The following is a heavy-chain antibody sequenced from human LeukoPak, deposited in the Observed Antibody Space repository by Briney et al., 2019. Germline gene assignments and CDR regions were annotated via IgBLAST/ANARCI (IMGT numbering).Heavy chain of an antibody. Sequence: SETLSLTCTVSADSLNSYYWGWVRQPAGRGLEWIGRIYTTGRADYDPSLQSRVTMSVDTSQKQFSLNLRSMTAADTAFYFCARHGYTASHFFLDYWSQGTLVTVSS. CDR2: IYTTGRA. CDR1: ADSLNSYY. V-gene: IGHV4-4*07. D-gene: IGHD5-18*01. CDR3: ARHGYTASHFFLDY. J-gene: IGHJ4*02.